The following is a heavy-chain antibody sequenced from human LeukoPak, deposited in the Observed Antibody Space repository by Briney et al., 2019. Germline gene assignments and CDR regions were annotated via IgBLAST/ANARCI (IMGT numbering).Heavy chain of an antibody. CDR2: IYYIGST. CDR1: GDSISSHY. CDR3: ARAGDSSGYYYRGAFDI. V-gene: IGHV4-59*11. J-gene: IGHJ3*02. Sequence: PSETLSLTCTVSGDSISSHYWSWLRQPPGKGLEWVGYIYYIGSTNYSPSLKSRVTISVDTSKNQFSLKLSSVTAADTAVYYCARAGDSSGYYYRGAFDISGQGTMVTVSS. D-gene: IGHD3-22*01.